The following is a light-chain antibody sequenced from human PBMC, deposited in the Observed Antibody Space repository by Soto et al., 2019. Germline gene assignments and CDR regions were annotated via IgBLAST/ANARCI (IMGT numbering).Light chain of an antibody. J-gene: IGKJ4*01. V-gene: IGKV1D-12*01. CDR2: GAS. Sequence: SQDISTLLACYQQKPGKAPKLLIYGASTLESGVPSRFSGRGSGTDFTLTISSLQPEDFATYFCQQADSFHLGVGGRAKVDI. CDR1: QDISTL. CDR3: QQADSFHLG.